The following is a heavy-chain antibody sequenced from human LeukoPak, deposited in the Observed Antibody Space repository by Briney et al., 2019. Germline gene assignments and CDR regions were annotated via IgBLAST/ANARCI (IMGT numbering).Heavy chain of an antibody. D-gene: IGHD2-2*03. V-gene: IGHV3-21*01. CDR2: ISSSSKYI. CDR1: GFTFSTYS. J-gene: IGHJ5*02. Sequence: PGGSLRLSCAAPGFTFSTYSMNWVRQAPGRGLEWVSSISSSSKYIYYADSVKGRFTISRDDAKNSLSLQMNSLRAEDTAVYYCARDLDIVVVPASWFYPWGQGTLVTVSS. CDR3: ARDLDIVVVPASWFYP.